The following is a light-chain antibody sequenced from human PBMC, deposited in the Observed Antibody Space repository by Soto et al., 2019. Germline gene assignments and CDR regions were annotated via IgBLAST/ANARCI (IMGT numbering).Light chain of an antibody. V-gene: IGLV2-14*01. J-gene: IGLJ2*01. Sequence: QSVLTQPASVSGSPGQSITISCTGTSSDVGGYNYVSWYQQHPGKAPKLMIYEVSYRPSGVSNRFSASKSGNTASLTISGLQAEDEADYYCSSYTSSSTLVFGGGTKLTVL. CDR2: EVS. CDR3: SSYTSSSTLV. CDR1: SSDVGGYNY.